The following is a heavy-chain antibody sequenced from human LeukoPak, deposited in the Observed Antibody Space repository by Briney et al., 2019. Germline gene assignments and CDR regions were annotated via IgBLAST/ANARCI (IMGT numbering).Heavy chain of an antibody. CDR3: ARDNDKVVDH. J-gene: IGHJ4*01. D-gene: IGHD1-1*01. CDR1: GYTFSNYG. V-gene: IGHV1-18*01. Sequence: ASVKVSCKTSGYTFSNYGISWVRQAPGQGLEWMGWITAYNGNRSYVQRFQGRITLTTDTSTSTSYMELRSLEYDDTAIYYCARDNDKVVDHWGQGTLVTVSS. CDR2: ITAYNGNR.